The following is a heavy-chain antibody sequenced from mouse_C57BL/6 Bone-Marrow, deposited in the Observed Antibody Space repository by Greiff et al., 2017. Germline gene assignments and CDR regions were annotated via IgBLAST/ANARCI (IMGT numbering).Heavy chain of an antibody. V-gene: IGHV1-20*01. CDR2: INPYNGDT. J-gene: IGHJ2*01. Sequence: VQLQQSGPELVKPGDSVKISCKASGYSFTGYFMNWVMQSHGKSLEWIGRINPYNGDTFYNQKFKGKATLTVDKSSSTAHMELRSLTSEDSAVYYCARSGLWLRRDYFDDWGQGTTLTVSS. D-gene: IGHD2-2*01. CDR1: GYSFTGYF. CDR3: ARSGLWLRRDYFDD.